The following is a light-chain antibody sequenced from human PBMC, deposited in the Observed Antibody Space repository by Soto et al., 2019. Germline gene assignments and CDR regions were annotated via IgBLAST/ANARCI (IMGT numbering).Light chain of an antibody. CDR3: QQYGISPRT. CDR2: VAS. Sequence: EIVLTQSPGTLSLSPGERATLSCRASQSVSSSYLAWYQQKPGQAPRLLIYVASSRATGIPDRFSGSGSGTDFTLTISILEPDDFAVYCCQQYGISPRTFGQVTKVAIK. V-gene: IGKV3-20*01. CDR1: QSVSSSY. J-gene: IGKJ1*01.